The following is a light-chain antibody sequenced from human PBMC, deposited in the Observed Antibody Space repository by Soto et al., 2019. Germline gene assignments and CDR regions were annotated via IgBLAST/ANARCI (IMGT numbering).Light chain of an antibody. J-gene: IGKJ4*01. CDR3: QQRSNWPLT. V-gene: IGKV3-11*01. CDR1: QSVTRH. CDR2: DAS. Sequence: EIVLTQSPATLSLSPGERVTLSCRASQSVTRHLAWYQQKPGQAPRLLIYDASNRAPGIPARFSGSGSGTDFTLTISSLEPEDFAVYYCQQRSNWPLTFGGGTKVDIK.